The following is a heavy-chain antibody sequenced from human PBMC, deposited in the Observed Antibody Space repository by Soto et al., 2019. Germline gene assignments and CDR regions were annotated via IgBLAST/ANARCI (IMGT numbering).Heavy chain of an antibody. CDR3: ARVPTP. CDR2: IYYSGST. CDR1: GGSFSGYY. V-gene: IGHV4-59*12. J-gene: IGHJ5*02. Sequence: SETLSLTCAVYGGSFSGYYWSWIRQPPGKGLEWIGYIYYSGSTNYNPSLKSRVTISVDRSKNQFSLKLSSVTAADTAVYYCARVPTPSGQGTLVTVSS.